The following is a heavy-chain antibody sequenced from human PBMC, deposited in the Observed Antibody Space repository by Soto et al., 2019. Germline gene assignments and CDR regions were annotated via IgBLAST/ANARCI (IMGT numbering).Heavy chain of an antibody. Sequence: GGSLRLSCAASGFTFSSYAMSWVRQAPGKGREWVSAISGSGGSTYYADSVKGRFTISRDNSKNTLYLQMNSLRAEDTAVYYCAKAFPYCGGDCYHPGGDYYYYYGMDVWGQGTTVTVSS. CDR3: AKAFPYCGGDCYHPGGDYYYYYGMDV. J-gene: IGHJ6*02. V-gene: IGHV3-23*01. CDR1: GFTFSSYA. D-gene: IGHD2-21*02. CDR2: ISGSGGST.